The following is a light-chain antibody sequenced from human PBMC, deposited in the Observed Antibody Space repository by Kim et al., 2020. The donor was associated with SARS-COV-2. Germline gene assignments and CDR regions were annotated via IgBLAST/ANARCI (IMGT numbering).Light chain of an antibody. Sequence: VSPGEKATHSCRTSRSVAGNIAWYQQKPGQAPRLLIHRASTRATGVPVRFTGRGYGIEFTLTITALQPEDSGVYYCQQNDNWPPYTFGLGTKLEI. CDR1: RSVAGN. J-gene: IGKJ2*01. CDR2: RAS. CDR3: QQNDNWPPYT. V-gene: IGKV3-15*01.